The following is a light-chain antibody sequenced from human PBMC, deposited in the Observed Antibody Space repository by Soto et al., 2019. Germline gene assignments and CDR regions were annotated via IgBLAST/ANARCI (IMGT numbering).Light chain of an antibody. CDR3: QQYGSSST. CDR2: GAS. Sequence: EIVLTQSPGTLSLSPGERATLSYRASQSVSSSYLAWYQQKPGQAPRLLIYGASSRATGIPDRFSGSGSGTDFTLTISRLEPEDFAVYYCQQYGSSSTFGQGTKVEIK. CDR1: QSVSSSY. V-gene: IGKV3-20*01. J-gene: IGKJ1*01.